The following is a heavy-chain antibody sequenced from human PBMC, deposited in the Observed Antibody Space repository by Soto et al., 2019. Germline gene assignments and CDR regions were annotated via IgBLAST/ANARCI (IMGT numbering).Heavy chain of an antibody. CDR1: GGSVRSGSYY. V-gene: IGHV4-61*01. J-gene: IGHJ4*02. D-gene: IGHD4-17*01. Sequence: LSLTCTVSGGSVRSGSYYWSWIRQPPGKGLEWIGYIYYSGTTNYNPSLKSRVTISVDTSKNQFSLKLSSVTAADTAVYYCARVEDYGDYFDYWGQGTLVTVSS. CDR2: IYYSGTT. CDR3: ARVEDYGDYFDY.